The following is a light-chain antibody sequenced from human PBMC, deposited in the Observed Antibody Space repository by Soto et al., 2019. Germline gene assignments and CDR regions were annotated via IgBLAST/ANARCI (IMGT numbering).Light chain of an antibody. V-gene: IGLV2-11*01. J-gene: IGLJ1*01. Sequence: QSALTQPRSVSGSPGQSVTISCTGTSSDVGGYSYVSWFQQHPGKATKLMIYDVSKRPSGVPDRFSGSKSGNTASLTISGLQAEDEADYYCCSFAGSYTLYVFGPGTKLTVL. CDR3: CSFAGSYTLYV. CDR2: DVS. CDR1: SSDVGGYSY.